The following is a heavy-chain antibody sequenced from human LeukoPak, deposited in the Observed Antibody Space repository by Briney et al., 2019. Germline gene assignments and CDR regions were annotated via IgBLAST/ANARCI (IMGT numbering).Heavy chain of an antibody. CDR3: AKGMVRGVMYYFDY. CDR2: ISGSGGST. Sequence: GGSLRLSCAASGFTFSSYAMSWVRQAPGKGLEWVSAISGSGGSTYYADSVKGRFTISRDNSKNTLYPQMNSLRAEDTAVYYCAKGMVRGVMYYFDYWGQGTLVTVSP. J-gene: IGHJ4*02. D-gene: IGHD3-10*01. CDR1: GFTFSSYA. V-gene: IGHV3-23*01.